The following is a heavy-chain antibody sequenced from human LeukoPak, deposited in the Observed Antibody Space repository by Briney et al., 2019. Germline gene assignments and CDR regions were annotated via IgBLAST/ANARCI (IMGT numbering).Heavy chain of an antibody. V-gene: IGHV3-7*01. CDR3: ARERRGDSFDY. CDR1: GFTFSDHW. J-gene: IGHJ4*01. D-gene: IGHD3-10*01. Sequence: GGSLRLSCAASGFTFSDHWMSWVRQAPGKGLEWVANIKQDGSEKYYVDSVKGRFTISRDNAKNSLYLQMNSLRAEDTAVYYCARERRGDSFDYWGQGTLVTVSS. CDR2: IKQDGSEK.